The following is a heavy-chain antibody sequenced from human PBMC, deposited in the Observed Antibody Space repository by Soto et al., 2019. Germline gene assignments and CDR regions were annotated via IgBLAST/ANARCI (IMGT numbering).Heavy chain of an antibody. D-gene: IGHD6-13*01. V-gene: IGHV3-9*01. Sequence: GGSLRLSCVASGFTFDDYAMHWVRQVPGKGLEWVSGINWNSGSIGYGDSVKGRFAISRDNAKNSLHLQMNSLSAEDTAFYYCVKDESINWYSGHFRHWGQGTLVTVS. CDR3: VKDESINWYSGHFRH. J-gene: IGHJ1*01. CDR2: INWNSGSI. CDR1: GFTFDDYA.